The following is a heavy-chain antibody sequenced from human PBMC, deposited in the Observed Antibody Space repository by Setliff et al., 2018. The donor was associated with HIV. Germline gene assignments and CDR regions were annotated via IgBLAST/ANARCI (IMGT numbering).Heavy chain of an antibody. CDR1: GGSISSANYY. D-gene: IGHD1-7*01. CDR2: IYYNGNAY. J-gene: IGHJ5*01. V-gene: IGHV4-30-4*08. Sequence: PSETLSLTCTVSGGSISSANYYWSWIRQPPGKGLEWIGYIYYNGNAYYYNPSLKSRTTISLDTSMNQFSLKLTSVTAADTAVYYCARVRLELRQYWFDSWGQGSPVTVPQ. CDR3: ARVRLELRQYWFDS.